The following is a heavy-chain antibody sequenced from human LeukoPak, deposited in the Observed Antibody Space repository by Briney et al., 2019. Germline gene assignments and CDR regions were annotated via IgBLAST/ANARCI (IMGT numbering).Heavy chain of an antibody. CDR3: ARAYLGDSSCYYQKTAQNDAFDI. D-gene: IGHD3-22*01. CDR2: VYYSGST. J-gene: IGHJ3*02. Sequence: SETLSLICTVSGGSISSGGYYWSWIRQHPGKGLEWIGYVYYSGSTYYNPSLNSRVTISVDTSKNQLSLKLSSVTAADTAVYYWARAYLGDSSCYYQKTAQNDAFDIWGQGTMVNVSS. CDR1: GGSISSGGYY. V-gene: IGHV4-31*03.